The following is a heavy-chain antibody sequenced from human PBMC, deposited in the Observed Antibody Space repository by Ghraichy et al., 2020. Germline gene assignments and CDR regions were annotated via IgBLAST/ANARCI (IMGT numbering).Heavy chain of an antibody. Sequence: GGSLNISCAVSGFTLSDYSINWVRQAPGKGLEWISYITSSGKFISYADSVKGRFTVSRDNAKKTLYLQMNSLRGEDTAVYYCAIASAVVRFYYYAAMDVWGQGTTVTVSS. CDR3: AIASAVVRFYYYAAMDV. V-gene: IGHV3-48*01. D-gene: IGHD4-23*01. J-gene: IGHJ6*02. CDR2: ITSSGKFI. CDR1: GFTLSDYS.